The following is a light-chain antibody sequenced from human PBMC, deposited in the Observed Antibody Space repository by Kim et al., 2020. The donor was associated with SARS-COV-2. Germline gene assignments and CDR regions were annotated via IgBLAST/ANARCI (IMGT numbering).Light chain of an antibody. CDR1: RSISTD. J-gene: IGKJ1*01. CDR3: QQYNTWKT. Sequence: SVSPGRRAALSCRASRSISTDLAWYQQKPGQPPRLLIYSASTRATGIPARFSGSGSGTEFTLTISSLQSDDFAVYYCQQYNTWKTFGQGTKVDIK. CDR2: SAS. V-gene: IGKV3-15*01.